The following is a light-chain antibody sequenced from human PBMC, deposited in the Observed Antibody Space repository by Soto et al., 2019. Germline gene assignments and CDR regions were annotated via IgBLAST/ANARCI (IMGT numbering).Light chain of an antibody. CDR2: GIS. CDR3: HQLGQWLIT. CDR1: QSVNSN. J-gene: IGKJ5*01. V-gene: IGKV3D-15*01. Sequence: EIVMTQSPATLYVSPGERATLSCRASQSVNSNYLAWYQQKPGQAPRLLIYGISKRATDIPDRFRGSGSETEFTLTISSLRPDDCATDYCHQLGQWLITFGHGTRLEIK.